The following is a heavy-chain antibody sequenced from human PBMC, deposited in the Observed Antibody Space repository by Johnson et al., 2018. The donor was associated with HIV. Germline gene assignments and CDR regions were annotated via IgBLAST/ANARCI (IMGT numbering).Heavy chain of an antibody. CDR1: GFTVSSNY. CDR3: TRGGWVSSGYNSQYDAFDI. Sequence: VQLVESGGGVVQPGRSVRLSCAASGFTVSSNYMSWVRQAPGKGLEWVSGINRTGGSTGYADPVKGRFTMSGDDSNSIAYLQMNSLKTEDTAVSDCTRGGWVSSGYNSQYDAFDIWGQGTMVTVSS. D-gene: IGHD3-22*01. V-gene: IGHV3-53*03. CDR2: INRTGGST. J-gene: IGHJ3*02.